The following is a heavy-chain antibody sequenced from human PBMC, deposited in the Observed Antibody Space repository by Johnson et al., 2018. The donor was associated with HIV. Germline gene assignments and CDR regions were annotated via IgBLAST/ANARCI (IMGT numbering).Heavy chain of an antibody. Sequence: AYADSVKGRFTISRDNAKNSLYLQMNSLRAEDTALYYCARALGTAVGAFDIWGQGTMVTVSS. J-gene: IGHJ3*02. V-gene: IGHV3-20*03. D-gene: IGHD4-23*01. CDR3: ARALGTAVGAFDI.